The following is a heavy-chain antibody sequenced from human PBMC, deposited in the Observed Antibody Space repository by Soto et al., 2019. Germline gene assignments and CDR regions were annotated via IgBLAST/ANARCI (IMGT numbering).Heavy chain of an antibody. Sequence: EVQLVESGGGLVKAGGSLRLFCTASGFTFRNYNMNWVRQAPGKGLEWVSSISSGGAYMFYADSVKGRFTISRDNAQNSLFLQIDSPSAENTALYYCTRDMASAGGDYFDSWGQGTLVTVSS. CDR3: TRDMASAGGDYFDS. V-gene: IGHV3-21*06. CDR2: ISSGGAYM. J-gene: IGHJ4*02. CDR1: GFTFRNYN. D-gene: IGHD3-10*01.